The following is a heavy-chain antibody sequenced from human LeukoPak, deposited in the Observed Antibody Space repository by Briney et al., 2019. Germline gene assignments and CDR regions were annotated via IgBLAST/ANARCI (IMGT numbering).Heavy chain of an antibody. CDR2: ISSSSSYI. V-gene: IGHV3-21*01. CDR1: GFTFSSYS. CDR3: ARGSIKELRYFEHFDY. Sequence: GGSLRLSCAASGFTFSSYSMNWVRQAPGKGLEWVSSISSSSSYIYYADSVKGRFTISRDNAKNSLYPQMNSLRAEDTAVYYCARGSIKELRYFEHFDYWGQGTLVTVSS. D-gene: IGHD3-9*01. J-gene: IGHJ4*02.